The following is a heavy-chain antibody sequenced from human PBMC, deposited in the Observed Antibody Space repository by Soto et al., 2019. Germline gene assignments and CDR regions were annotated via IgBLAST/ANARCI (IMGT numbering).Heavy chain of an antibody. Sequence: PPGKWMEWIGNIYYRGSTSYNPSLKSRVTISVDTSKNQFYLKLTSVSAADTAVYYCVFCFRSRRAHAGSTRSLHWCAGTLVTSGQ. V-gene: IGHV4-39*01. D-gene: IGHD2-8*02. CDR3: VFCFRSRRAHAGSTRSLHWCAGTLVT. J-gene: IGHJ5*02. CDR2: IYYRGST.